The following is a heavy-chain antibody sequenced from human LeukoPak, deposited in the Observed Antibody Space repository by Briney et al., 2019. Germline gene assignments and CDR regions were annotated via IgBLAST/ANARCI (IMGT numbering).Heavy chain of an antibody. Sequence: GGSLRLSCAASRFTFDDYGMSWVRQAPGKGLEWVSGINWNGGSTGYADSVKGRFTISRDNAKNSLYLQMNSLRAEDTALYYCAVGAPSQAYYYYMDVWGKGTTVTVSS. D-gene: IGHD3-16*01. V-gene: IGHV3-20*04. CDR1: RFTFDDYG. J-gene: IGHJ6*03. CDR3: AVGAPSQAYYYYMDV. CDR2: INWNGGST.